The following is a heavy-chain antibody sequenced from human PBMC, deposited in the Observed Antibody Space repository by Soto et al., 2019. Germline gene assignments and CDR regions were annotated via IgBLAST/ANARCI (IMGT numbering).Heavy chain of an antibody. CDR1: GGTFSSYA. J-gene: IGHJ6*02. V-gene: IGHV1-69*01. CDR3: AREICSGGSCCSGYYYYGMDV. Sequence: QVQLVQSGAEVKKPGSSVKVSCKASGGTFSSYAISWVRQAPGQGLEWMGGIIPIFGTANYAQKFQGRVTITADESTSTAYMELSSLRSEDTAVYYCAREICSGGSCCSGYYYYGMDVWGQGTTVTVSS. D-gene: IGHD2-15*01. CDR2: IIPIFGTA.